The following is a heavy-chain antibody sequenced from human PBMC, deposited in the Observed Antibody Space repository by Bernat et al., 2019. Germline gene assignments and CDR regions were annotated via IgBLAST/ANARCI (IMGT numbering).Heavy chain of an antibody. D-gene: IGHD2-15*01. J-gene: IGHJ4*02. CDR2: IRGNGGST. CDR3: AKDIRGVTDIVILVAARY. V-gene: IGHV3-23*01. Sequence: EVQLLESGGGLVQPGGSLRLSCAASGFTFSTYAISWVRHAPGKGLVWVSPIRGNGGSTYYTDSVKGRFNISRDNSKNTLYLQMNSQRAEDTAMYYCAKDIRGVTDIVILVAARYWGQGTLVTVSS. CDR1: GFTFSTYA.